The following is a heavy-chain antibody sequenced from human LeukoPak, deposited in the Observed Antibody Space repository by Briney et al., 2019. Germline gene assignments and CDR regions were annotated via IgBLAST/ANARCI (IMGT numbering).Heavy chain of an antibody. CDR2: INPNSGGT. D-gene: IGHD2-2*01. CDR1: GYTFTGYY. CDR3: ARESDCSSTSCYLGY. J-gene: IGHJ4*02. V-gene: IGHV1-2*02. Sequence: GASVQVSCKASGYTFTGYYMHWVRQAPGQGLEWMGWINPNSGGTNYAQNFQGRVTMTRDTSISTAYMELSRLRSDDTAVYYCARESDCSSTSCYLGYWGQGTLVTVSS.